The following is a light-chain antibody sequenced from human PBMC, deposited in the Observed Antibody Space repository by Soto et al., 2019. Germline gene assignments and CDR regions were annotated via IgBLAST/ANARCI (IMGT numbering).Light chain of an antibody. J-gene: IGKJ5*01. CDR3: QQYGTSEII. CDR2: DTS. Sequence: EIVMTPSPATLSVSPGERATLSCRASQTLSNSFIAWYQQKPGQAPRLLIYDTSSRATGVPDRYSASGSGTDFTLTISRLEPEDFAVFFCQQYGTSEIIFGQETRLEIK. V-gene: IGKV3-20*01. CDR1: QTLSNSF.